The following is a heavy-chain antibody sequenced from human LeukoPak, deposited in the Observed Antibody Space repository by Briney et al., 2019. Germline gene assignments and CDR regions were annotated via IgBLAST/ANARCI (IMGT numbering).Heavy chain of an antibody. Sequence: SVKVSCKASGGTFSSYAISWVRQAPGQGLEWMGGIIPIFGTANYAQKFQGRVTITTDESTSTAYMELSSLRSEDTAVYYCARDDYGDFYYFDYWGQGTLVTVSS. V-gene: IGHV1-69*05. CDR1: GGTFSSYA. J-gene: IGHJ4*02. D-gene: IGHD4-17*01. CDR2: IIPIFGTA. CDR3: ARDDYGDFYYFDY.